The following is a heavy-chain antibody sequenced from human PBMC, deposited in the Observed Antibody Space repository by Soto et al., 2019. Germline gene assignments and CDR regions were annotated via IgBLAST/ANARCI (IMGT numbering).Heavy chain of an antibody. J-gene: IGHJ4*02. D-gene: IGHD2-2*01. V-gene: IGHV3-48*02. CDR1: GVTFSSYS. CDR2: ISSSSSTI. CDR3: ARDPTSRGGY. Sequence: XGSRRLSCAAAGVTFSSYSMNWVRQAPGKGLEWVSYISSSSSTIYYADSVKGRFTISRDNAKNSLYLQMNSLRDEDTAVYYCARDPTSRGGYWGQGTLVTVSS.